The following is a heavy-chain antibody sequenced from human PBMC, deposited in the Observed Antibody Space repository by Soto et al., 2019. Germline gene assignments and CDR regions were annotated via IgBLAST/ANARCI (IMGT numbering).Heavy chain of an antibody. V-gene: IGHV1-46*01. CDR2: INPSSGST. CDR1: EYTFTSYQ. CDR3: ARDQGWDSNFAY. D-gene: IGHD6-19*01. Sequence: QVQLVQSGAEVKKPGASVKVSCEASEYTFTSYQMHWVRQAPGQGLEWMGIINPSSGSTNYAQKSQGIVTMTRDTSTSTVYMELSSLRPADTAIYCCARDQGWDSNFAYWGQGTRFTVSP. J-gene: IGHJ4*02.